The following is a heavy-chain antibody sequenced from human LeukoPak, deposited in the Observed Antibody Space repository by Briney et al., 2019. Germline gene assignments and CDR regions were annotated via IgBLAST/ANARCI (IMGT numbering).Heavy chain of an antibody. D-gene: IGHD2-15*01. V-gene: IGHV3-64D*09. CDR3: VRGYSFGPYGMDV. CDR1: GFPFSSYA. J-gene: IGHJ6*02. Sequence: GGSLRLSCSASGFPFSSYAMHWVRQAPGKGLEYVSAISDSGSSTYYADSVKGRFTISRDNSKNTLYLQMSSLRAEHTAVYFCVRGYSFGPYGMDVWGQGTTVTVSS. CDR2: ISDSGSST.